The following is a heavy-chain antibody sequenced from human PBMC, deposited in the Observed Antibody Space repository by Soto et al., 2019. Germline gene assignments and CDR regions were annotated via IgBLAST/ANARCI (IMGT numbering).Heavy chain of an antibody. CDR2: FHYSENT. Sequence: QLQLQESGPGLVKPSETLSLTCTVSGGSISSGPYSWGWIRQPPGEGLEWIATFHYSENTYYSPSPESRVTISVDTSKNQFSLKVTSVTAADTALYYCARQGGYCSSTNCYGYYAMDVWGQGTTVTVSS. J-gene: IGHJ6*02. V-gene: IGHV4-39*01. CDR1: GGSISSGPYS. D-gene: IGHD2-2*01. CDR3: ARQGGYCSSTNCYGYYAMDV.